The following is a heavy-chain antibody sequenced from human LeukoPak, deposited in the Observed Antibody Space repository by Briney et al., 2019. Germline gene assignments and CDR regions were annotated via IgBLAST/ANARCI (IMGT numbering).Heavy chain of an antibody. V-gene: IGHV4-59*01. CDR2: IYYSGST. CDR1: GGSISSYY. CDR3: ARIHYGGNSGWFDP. Sequence: PSETLSLTCTESGGSISSYYWSWIRQPPGKGLEWIGYIYYSGSTNYNPSLKSRVTISVDTSKNQFSLKLSSVTAADTAVYYCARIHYGGNSGWFDPWGQGTLVTVSS. D-gene: IGHD4-23*01. J-gene: IGHJ5*02.